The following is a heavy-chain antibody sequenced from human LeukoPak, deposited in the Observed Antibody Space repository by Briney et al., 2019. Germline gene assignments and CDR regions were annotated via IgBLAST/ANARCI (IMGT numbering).Heavy chain of an antibody. Sequence: SETLSLTCTVSGYSISSGYYWGWIRQPPGKGLEWIGSIYHSGSTYYNPSLKSRVTISVDTSKNQLSLKLSSVTAADTAVYYCARGGEWLVRHFDYWGQGTLVTVSS. D-gene: IGHD6-19*01. CDR2: IYHSGST. CDR3: ARGGEWLVRHFDY. CDR1: GYSISSGYY. J-gene: IGHJ4*02. V-gene: IGHV4-38-2*02.